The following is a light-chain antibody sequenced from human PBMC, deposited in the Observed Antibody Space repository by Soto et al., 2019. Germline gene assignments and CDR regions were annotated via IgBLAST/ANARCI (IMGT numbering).Light chain of an antibody. J-gene: IGKJ4*01. V-gene: IGKV3-20*01. CDR2: GAS. Sequence: EIVLTQSPGTLSLSPGERATLSCRASQSVSSSYLAWYQQKTGQAPRLLIYGASSRATGIPHSCSGSGSGTDFSLTTSSLQPEDVSVDYYQQYGSAPPVTFGGGTKVEIK. CDR1: QSVSSSY. CDR3: QQYGSAPPVT.